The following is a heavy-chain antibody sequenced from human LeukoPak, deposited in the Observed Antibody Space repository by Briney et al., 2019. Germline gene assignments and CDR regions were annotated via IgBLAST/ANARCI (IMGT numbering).Heavy chain of an antibody. D-gene: IGHD6-13*01. CDR3: ARETPSAAGTVQYYYYYMDV. V-gene: IGHV4-38-2*02. Sequence: PSETLSLTCTVSGYSISSGYYWGWIRQPPGKGLEWIGSIYHSGSTYYNPSLKSRVTISVDTSKNQFSLKLSSVTAADTAVYYCARETPSAAGTVQYYYYYMDVWGKGTTVTVSS. J-gene: IGHJ6*03. CDR1: GYSISSGYY. CDR2: IYHSGST.